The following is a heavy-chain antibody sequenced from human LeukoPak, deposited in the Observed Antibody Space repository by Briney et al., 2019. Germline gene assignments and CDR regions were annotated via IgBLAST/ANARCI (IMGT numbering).Heavy chain of an antibody. Sequence: GGSLRVSCAASGFTFSSYAMSWVRQAPGKGLEWVSAISGDVRSTFYADSVKGRFTISRDNSKNTLSLQVNSPRADDTAVYYCVKRVDYSEKYYFDSWGRGTLVTVSS. CDR2: ISGDVRST. J-gene: IGHJ4*02. D-gene: IGHD4-11*01. V-gene: IGHV3-23*01. CDR1: GFTFSSYA. CDR3: VKRVDYSEKYYFDS.